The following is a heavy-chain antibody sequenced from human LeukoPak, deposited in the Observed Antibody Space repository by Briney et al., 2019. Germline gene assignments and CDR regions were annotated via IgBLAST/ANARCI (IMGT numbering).Heavy chain of an antibody. CDR1: GYTFTGYY. CDR3: ARGPYDFWSGYLPNFDY. V-gene: IGHV1-2*02. J-gene: IGHJ4*02. CDR2: INPNSGGT. Sequence: VASVKVSCKASGYTFTGYYMHWVREAPGQGLEWMGWINPNSGGTNYAQKFQGRVTMTRDTSISTAYMELSRLRSDDTAVYYCARGPYDFWSGYLPNFDYWGQGTLVTASS. D-gene: IGHD3-3*01.